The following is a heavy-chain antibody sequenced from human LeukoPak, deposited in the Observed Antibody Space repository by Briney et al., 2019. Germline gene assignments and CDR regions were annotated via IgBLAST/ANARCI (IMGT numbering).Heavy chain of an antibody. CDR3: ARLYYYYYYMDV. CDR2: IYYSGST. J-gene: IGHJ6*03. V-gene: IGHV4-39*01. CDR1: GGSISSSSYY. Sequence: SETLSLTCAVSGGSISSSSYYWGWIRQPPGKGLEWIGTIYYSGSTYYSPSLKSRVTISVDASQNQFSLTVNSVTAADTAVYYCARLYYYYYYMDVWGKGTTVTVSS.